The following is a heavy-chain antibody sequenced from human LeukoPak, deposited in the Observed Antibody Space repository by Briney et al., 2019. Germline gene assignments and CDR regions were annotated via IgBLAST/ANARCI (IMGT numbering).Heavy chain of an antibody. CDR1: GYTFTGYY. J-gene: IGHJ6*03. Sequence: GASVKVSCKASGYTFTGYYMHWVRQAPGQGLEWMGWINPNSGGTNYAQKVQGRVTMTRDTSISTAYMELSRLRSDDTAVYYCAREGVYGSGSYMLNYYYYYMDVWGKGTTVTVSS. D-gene: IGHD3-10*01. CDR3: AREGVYGSGSYMLNYYYYYMDV. CDR2: INPNSGGT. V-gene: IGHV1-2*02.